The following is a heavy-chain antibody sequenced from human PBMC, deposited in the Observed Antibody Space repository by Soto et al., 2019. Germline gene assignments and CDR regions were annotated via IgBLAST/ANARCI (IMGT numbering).Heavy chain of an antibody. V-gene: IGHV1-18*04. CDR3: ARVWFLERKRGADWFDP. D-gene: IGHD3-10*01. CDR2: ISAYNGNT. CDR1: GYTFTSYG. J-gene: IGHJ5*02. Sequence: ASVKGSCKASGYTFTSYGISWVRQAPGQGLEWMGWISAYNGNTNYAQKLQGRVTMTTDTSTSTAYMELRSLRSDDTAVYYCARVWFLERKRGADWFDPWGQGNLVTVPS.